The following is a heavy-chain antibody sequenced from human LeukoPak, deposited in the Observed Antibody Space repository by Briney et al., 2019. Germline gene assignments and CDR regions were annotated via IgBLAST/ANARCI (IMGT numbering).Heavy chain of an antibody. V-gene: IGHV4-31*03. D-gene: IGHD3-22*01. J-gene: IGHJ5*02. CDR2: IYYSGST. CDR3: ARMHYYDSSGYNNNWFDP. CDR1: GGSIRSSYYY. Sequence: PSETLSLTCTVSGGSIRSSYYYWSWIRQHPGKGLEWIGYIYYSGSTYYNPSLKSRVTISVDTSKNQFSLKLSSVTAADTAVYYCARMHYYDSSGYNNNWFDPWGREPWSPSPQ.